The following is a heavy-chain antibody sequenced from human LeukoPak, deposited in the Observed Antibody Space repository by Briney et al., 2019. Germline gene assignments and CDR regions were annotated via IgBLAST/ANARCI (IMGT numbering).Heavy chain of an antibody. CDR1: GFTFSSYG. J-gene: IGHJ4*02. Sequence: GRSLRLSCAASGFTFSSYGMHWVRQAPGKGLEWVAVISYDGSNKYYADSVKGRFTISRDNSKNTLYLQMNSLRAEDTAVYYCAKETSGWLGFDYWGQGTLVTVSS. D-gene: IGHD6-19*01. V-gene: IGHV3-30*18. CDR2: ISYDGSNK. CDR3: AKETSGWLGFDY.